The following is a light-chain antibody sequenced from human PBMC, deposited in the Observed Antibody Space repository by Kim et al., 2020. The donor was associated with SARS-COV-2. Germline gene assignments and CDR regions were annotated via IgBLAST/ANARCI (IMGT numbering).Light chain of an antibody. CDR3: AAGDDSLNGPV. Sequence: GQRVTISCSGTTSNLETNLVNWYQQLPGTAPTLLVYDNNQRPSGVPDRFSGSKSGTSASLAISGLQSDDEAVYYCAAGDDSLNGPVFGGGTQLTVL. CDR1: TSNLETNL. J-gene: IGLJ3*02. V-gene: IGLV1-44*01. CDR2: DNN.